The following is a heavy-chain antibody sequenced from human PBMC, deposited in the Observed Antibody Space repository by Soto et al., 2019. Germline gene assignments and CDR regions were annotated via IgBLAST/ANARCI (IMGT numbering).Heavy chain of an antibody. Sequence: QVQLVASGGGVVQPGRSLRLSCASSGFTFSSYGMHWVRQDPGKGLEWVAVISYDGINKYYADSVKGRFTISRDNSKKTLYLQMNRLRAEDTAVYYCANDTEYSSGWYILGYWGQGTLVTVA. CDR3: ANDTEYSSGWYILGY. CDR1: GFTFSSYG. CDR2: ISYDGINK. D-gene: IGHD6-19*01. V-gene: IGHV3-30*18. J-gene: IGHJ4*02.